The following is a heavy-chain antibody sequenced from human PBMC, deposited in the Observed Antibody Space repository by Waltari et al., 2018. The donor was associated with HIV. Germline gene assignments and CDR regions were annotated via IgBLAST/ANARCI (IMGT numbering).Heavy chain of an antibody. Sequence: QVHLVESGGGVVQPGRSLRLSCAASGFTFSSYAIHWVRQAPGKGREWVALIAYEGRNKAKADSVKGRFAISRANSKNTLYLQMNSLRAEDTSVYYCARDTGYCSFGSCSYNWLDPWGQGTLVSVSS. CDR1: GFTFSSYA. CDR2: IAYEGRNK. J-gene: IGHJ5*02. V-gene: IGHV3-30*01. D-gene: IGHD2-15*01. CDR3: ARDTGYCSFGSCSYNWLDP.